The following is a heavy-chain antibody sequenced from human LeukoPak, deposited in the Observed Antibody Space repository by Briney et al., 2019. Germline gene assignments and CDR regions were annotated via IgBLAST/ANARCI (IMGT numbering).Heavy chain of an antibody. CDR1: GFTFRSYW. CDR2: INQDGSVR. CDR3: ARDPGSSAFDS. D-gene: IGHD5/OR15-5a*01. V-gene: IGHV3-7*01. Sequence: GGSLRLSCAASGFTFRSYWMSWVRQTPEKGLEFVANINQDGSVRNYVDSVKGRFTISRDNAEKSLHLQMNSLRADDTAVYYCARDPGSSAFDSWGQGTLVTVSS. J-gene: IGHJ4*02.